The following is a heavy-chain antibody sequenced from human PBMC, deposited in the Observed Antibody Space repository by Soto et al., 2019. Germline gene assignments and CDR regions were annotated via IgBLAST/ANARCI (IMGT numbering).Heavy chain of an antibody. CDR3: ASPLGDSSGYYPFAGMDV. J-gene: IGHJ6*02. CDR1: GFTFSSYS. CDR2: ISSSSSTI. D-gene: IGHD3-22*01. V-gene: IGHV3-48*02. Sequence: GGSLRLSCAASGFTFSSYSMNWVRQAPGKGLEWVSYISSSSSTIYYADSVKGRFTISRDNAKNSLYLQMNSLRDEDTAVYYCASPLGDSSGYYPFAGMDVWGQGTTVTVSS.